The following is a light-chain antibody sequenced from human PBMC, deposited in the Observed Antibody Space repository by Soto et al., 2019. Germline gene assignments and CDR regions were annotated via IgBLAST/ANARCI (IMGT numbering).Light chain of an antibody. CDR2: HAS. J-gene: IGKJ2*01. Sequence: EIVLTQSPGTLSLSPGERATLSCRTSQSVSNTYLAWYQQKPGQAPRLLIYHASSRATGIPDRFSGSGSGTDSTLTISRLEPEDFAVYYCQQYGTSPPVYAFGQGTKLEI. CDR1: QSVSNTY. CDR3: QQYGTSPPVYA. V-gene: IGKV3-20*01.